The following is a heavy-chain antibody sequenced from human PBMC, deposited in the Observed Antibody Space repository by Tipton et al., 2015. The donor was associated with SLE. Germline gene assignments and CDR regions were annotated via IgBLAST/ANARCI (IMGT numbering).Heavy chain of an antibody. CDR2: IYYSGST. D-gene: IGHD6-13*01. V-gene: IGHV4-30-4*01. Sequence: TLSLTCTVSGGSISSSSYYWSWIRQPPGKGLEWIGYIYYSGSTYYNPSLRSRLTISIDTSNNQFSLKLSSVTAADTAVYYCARDPSSTWDVFDIWGQGTMVTVSS. J-gene: IGHJ3*02. CDR1: GGSISSSSYY. CDR3: ARDPSSTWDVFDI.